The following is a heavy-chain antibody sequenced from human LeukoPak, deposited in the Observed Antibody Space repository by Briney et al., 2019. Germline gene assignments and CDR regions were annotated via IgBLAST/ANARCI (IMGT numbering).Heavy chain of an antibody. D-gene: IGHD1-1*01. CDR2: INAGNGNT. J-gene: IGHJ4*02. CDR1: GYTFTNYS. Sequence: ASVKVSCKASGYTFTNYSMHWVRQAPGQRLEWMGWINAGNGNTRYSQRFQGRVTLTRDTSASTSYMELSSLTSEDTAVYYRARERVSPHWFDYWGQGTLVTVSS. CDR3: ARERVSPHWFDY. V-gene: IGHV1-3*01.